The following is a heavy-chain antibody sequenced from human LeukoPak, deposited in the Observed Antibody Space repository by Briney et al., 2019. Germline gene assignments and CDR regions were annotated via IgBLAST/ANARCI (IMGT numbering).Heavy chain of an antibody. CDR2: ISYDGSNK. J-gene: IGHJ4*02. CDR1: GFTFSSYG. Sequence: GESLRLSCAASGFTFSSYGMHWVRQAPGKGLEWVAVISYDGSNKYYADSVKGRFTISRDNSKNTLYLQMNSLRAEDTAGYHCAKDGYSSSSYFDYWGQGTLVTVSS. D-gene: IGHD6-13*01. CDR3: AKDGYSSSSYFDY. V-gene: IGHV3-30*18.